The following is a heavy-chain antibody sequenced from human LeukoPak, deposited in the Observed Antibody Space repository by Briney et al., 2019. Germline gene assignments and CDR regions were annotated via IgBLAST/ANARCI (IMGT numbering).Heavy chain of an antibody. CDR3: ARGSLPAMVGTELDY. V-gene: IGHV1-69*13. CDR1: GGTFSSYA. D-gene: IGHD5-18*01. J-gene: IGHJ4*02. Sequence: SVTVSCKASGGTFSSYAISWVRQAPGQGLEWMGGIIPIFGTANYAQKFQGRVTITADESTSTAYMELSSLRSEDTAVYYCARGSLPAMVGTELDYWGPGTLVTVSS. CDR2: IIPIFGTA.